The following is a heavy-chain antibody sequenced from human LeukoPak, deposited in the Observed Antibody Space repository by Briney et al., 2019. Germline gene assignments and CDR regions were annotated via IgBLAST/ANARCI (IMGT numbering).Heavy chain of an antibody. Sequence: GGAVTVSCKGSGYTFTNYGINWVRQAPGQGGEWMGWISAYNGNTNYAQKLQGRVTMTTDTSTSTAYMELRSLRSEDTAVYYCARDTREQIPAYGMDVWGQGTTVTVSS. CDR3: ARDTREQIPAYGMDV. CDR2: ISAYNGNT. CDR1: GYTFTNYG. J-gene: IGHJ6*02. D-gene: IGHD1-26*01. V-gene: IGHV1-18*01.